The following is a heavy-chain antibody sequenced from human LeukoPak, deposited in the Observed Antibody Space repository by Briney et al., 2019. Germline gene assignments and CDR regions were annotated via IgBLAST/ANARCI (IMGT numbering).Heavy chain of an antibody. CDR3: ARDTGKSGYCDC. D-gene: IGHD3-3*01. Sequence: PSETLSLTCTVSGGSISSYYWSWIRQPAGKAPEWIGRIYSSGIINYNPSLKSRITMSLDNSKNQLSLKLSYVTAADTAVYYCARDTGKSGYCDCWGQGTLVTVSS. CDR2: IYSSGII. CDR1: GGSISSYY. V-gene: IGHV4-4*07. J-gene: IGHJ4*02.